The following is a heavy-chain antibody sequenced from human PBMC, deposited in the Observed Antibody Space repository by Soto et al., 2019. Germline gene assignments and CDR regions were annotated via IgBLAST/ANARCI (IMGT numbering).Heavy chain of an antibody. CDR3: ARGRVVGP. CDR1: GGSISTYY. D-gene: IGHD1-26*01. J-gene: IGHJ4*02. CDR2: VRDTGST. Sequence: QVQLQESGPGLVKPSETLSLTCTVSGGSISTYYWNWIRQPPGKGLEWIGFVRDTGSTNYNPSLKSRVTISVDMSKNQLSLKLTSVTAADTAVYFCARGRVVGPWGQGALVTVSS. V-gene: IGHV4-59*01.